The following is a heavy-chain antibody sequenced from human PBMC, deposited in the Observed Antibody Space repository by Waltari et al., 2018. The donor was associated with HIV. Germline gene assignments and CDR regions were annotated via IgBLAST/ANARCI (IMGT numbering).Heavy chain of an antibody. V-gene: IGHV1-8*02. D-gene: IGHD3-10*01. CDR3: ARGRMEYYGSGSYFDY. Sequence: QVQLIQSGSEVKKPGASVKVSCRASGYTFNDYDINWLRQAPGQGLEWLGWMNPKTVNTGFPKKFQGRLIMIRDTSTTTAFLEVSDLRFEDTAIYFCARGRMEYYGSGSYFDYWGQGTPVIVSS. CDR2: MNPKTVNT. CDR1: GYTFNDYD. J-gene: IGHJ4*02.